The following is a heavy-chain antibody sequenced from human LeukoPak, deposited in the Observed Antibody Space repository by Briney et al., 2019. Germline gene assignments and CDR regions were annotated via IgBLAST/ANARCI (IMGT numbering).Heavy chain of an antibody. Sequence: ASVKVSCKASVYTFTNYGITWVGQAPGQGLEWMGWVSTYNGNTKYAQNFQDRVTITTHTSTTTGYMALRTLKSDDTAVYYGAREERHSIHRSSSTPPGNGFHPWGQGTLVTVPS. V-gene: IGHV1-18*01. CDR2: VSTYNGNT. J-gene: IGHJ5*02. CDR3: AREERHSIHRSSSTPPGNGFHP. CDR1: VYTFTNYG. D-gene: IGHD6-6*01.